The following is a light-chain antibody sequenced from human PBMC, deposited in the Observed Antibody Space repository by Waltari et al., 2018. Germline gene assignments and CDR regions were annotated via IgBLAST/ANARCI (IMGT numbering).Light chain of an antibody. CDR1: QRVSTIA. V-gene: IGKV3-20*01. CDR3: QQYDGAVVT. J-gene: IGKJ4*01. Sequence: RASQRVSTIALAWYKQKAGQAPRLLIYGASTRPPGIPDRFRGSGSGTAFALTISILELEDSAMYYCQQYDGAVVTFGGGTKVEIK. CDR2: GAS.